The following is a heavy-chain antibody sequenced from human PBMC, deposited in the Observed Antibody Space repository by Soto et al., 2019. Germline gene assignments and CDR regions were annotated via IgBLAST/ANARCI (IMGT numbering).Heavy chain of an antibody. D-gene: IGHD3-3*01. CDR3: ARDHEWLPFDY. CDR1: GFTFTNYW. J-gene: IGHJ4*02. Sequence: GGSLRLSCAASGFTFTNYWMHWVRQVPGKGLEWVSYISSSGSTIYYADSVKGRFTISRDNAKNSLYLQMNSLRAEDTAVYYCARDHEWLPFDYWGQGTLVTVSS. V-gene: IGHV3-48*04. CDR2: ISSSGSTI.